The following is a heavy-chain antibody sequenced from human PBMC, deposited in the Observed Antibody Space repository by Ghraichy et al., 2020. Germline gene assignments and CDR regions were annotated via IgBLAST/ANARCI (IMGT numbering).Heavy chain of an antibody. Sequence: SGPTLGKPTQTLTLTCTFSGFSLSTSGMCVHWIRQPPGKALEWLARIDWDDDKYYSTSLKTRLTISKDTPQNRVVLTMTNMDPVDTATYYCARMLQASGYSSFDIWGQGTMVTVSS. CDR3: ARMLQASGYSSFDI. CDR2: IDWDDDK. D-gene: IGHD3-3*01. V-gene: IGHV2-70*11. J-gene: IGHJ3*02. CDR1: GFSLSTSGMC.